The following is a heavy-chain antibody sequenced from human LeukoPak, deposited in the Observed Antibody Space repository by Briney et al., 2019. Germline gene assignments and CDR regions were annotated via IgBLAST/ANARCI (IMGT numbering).Heavy chain of an antibody. Sequence: PGGSLRLSCAASGXTFSNYWMSWVREAPGKGEEWVANVNRDGSEKYYVDSVKGRFTISRDNAKNLMFLQMNSLRVEDTAVYYCARGGARYCTSSSCYEDWFDPWGQGILVTVSS. J-gene: IGHJ5*02. CDR2: VNRDGSEK. V-gene: IGHV3-7*05. CDR1: GXTFSNYW. CDR3: ARGGARYCTSSSCYEDWFDP. D-gene: IGHD2-2*01.